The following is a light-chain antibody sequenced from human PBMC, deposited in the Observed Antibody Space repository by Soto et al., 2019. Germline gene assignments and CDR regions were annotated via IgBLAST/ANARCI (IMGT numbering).Light chain of an antibody. Sequence: EVVLTQSPVTLSLSPGERVTLSCRASQSVASSYLAWYQQKPGRAPRLLFYSASSRATGIPDRFSGSGSGTDFTLTISRLEPEDFAVYYCHHFGSLPETFGQGTKVDIK. J-gene: IGKJ1*01. CDR3: HHFGSLPET. V-gene: IGKV3-20*01. CDR1: QSVASSY. CDR2: SAS.